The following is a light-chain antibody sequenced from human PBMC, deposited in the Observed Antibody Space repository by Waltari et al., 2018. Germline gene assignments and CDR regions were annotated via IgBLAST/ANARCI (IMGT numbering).Light chain of an antibody. CDR3: CSYAGSLPYV. CDR1: NSDVGSHNL. Sequence: QSALTQPASVSGSPGQSITISCTGTNSDVGSHNLVSWYQHHSGKAPKLIIYEVTQRPSGVSDRFSGSKSGNTASLIISGLQADDEADYYCCSYAGSLPYVFGSGTKVTVL. V-gene: IGLV2-23*02. CDR2: EVT. J-gene: IGLJ1*01.